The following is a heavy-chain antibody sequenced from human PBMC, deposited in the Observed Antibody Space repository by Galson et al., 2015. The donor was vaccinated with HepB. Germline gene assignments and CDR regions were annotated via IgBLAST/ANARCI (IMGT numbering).Heavy chain of an antibody. J-gene: IGHJ3*02. V-gene: IGHV3-33*01. Sequence: SLRLSCAASGFSFSDSGMHWVRQAPGKGLEWVAVIWYDGSKKYSADSVKGRFTISRDNSKNTLYLQMNSLRAEDTAVYYCARERSYEAFDIWGQGTMVTVSS. CDR2: IWYDGSKK. CDR3: ARERSYEAFDI. D-gene: IGHD3-3*01. CDR1: GFSFSDSG.